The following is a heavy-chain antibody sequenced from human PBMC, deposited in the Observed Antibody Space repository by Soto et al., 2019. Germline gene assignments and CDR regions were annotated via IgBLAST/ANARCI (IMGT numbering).Heavy chain of an antibody. CDR1: GGSISRGGYS. CDR3: ARARYNWNYPTTPFNWFDP. J-gene: IGHJ5*02. Sequence: SETLSLTCAVSGGSISRGGYSWSWIRQPPGKGLEWIGYIYHSGSTYYNPSLKSRVTISVDRSKNQFSLKLSSVTAADTAVYYCARARYNWNYPTTPFNWFDPWGQGTLVTVSS. CDR2: IYHSGST. D-gene: IGHD1-7*01. V-gene: IGHV4-30-2*01.